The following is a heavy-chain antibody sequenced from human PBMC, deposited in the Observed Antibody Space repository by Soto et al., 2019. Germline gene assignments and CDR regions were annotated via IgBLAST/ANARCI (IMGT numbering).Heavy chain of an antibody. CDR2: ISSGGSYI. CDR3: TRDQGGSYDSWFDP. J-gene: IGHJ5*02. D-gene: IGHD1-26*01. CDR1: FTFSMYS. Sequence: ESGGGLVQPGGSLRLSCSFTFSMYSMSWVRQAPGKGLGWVASISSGGSYIKYADSVKGRFTISRDNAKNSVSLQMNSLRVDDTAVYFCTRDQGGSYDSWFDPWGQGTLVTVSS. V-gene: IGHV3-21*01.